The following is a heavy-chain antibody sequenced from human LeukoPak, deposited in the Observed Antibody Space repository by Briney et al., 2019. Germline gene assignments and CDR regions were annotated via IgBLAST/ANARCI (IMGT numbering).Heavy chain of an antibody. CDR2: INHSGST. J-gene: IGHJ3*02. V-gene: IGHV4-34*01. D-gene: IGHD3-22*01. CDR1: GGSFSGYY. CDR3: ARVRLDYYDSSGYPVGAFDI. Sequence: PSETLSLTYAVYGGSFSGYYWSWIRQPPGKGLEWIGEINHSGSTNYNPSLKSRVTISVDTSKNQFSLKLSSVTAADTAVYYCARVRLDYYDSSGYPVGAFDIWGQGTMVTVSS.